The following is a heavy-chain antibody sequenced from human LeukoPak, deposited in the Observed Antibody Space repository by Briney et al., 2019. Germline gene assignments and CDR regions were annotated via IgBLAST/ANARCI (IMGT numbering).Heavy chain of an antibody. Sequence: GESLKTSLKGTGYNFYSYWNAWVRQMPGKGLEWMGIIYPGDSYTTYSPSFQGQVTISADKSISTAYLQWRSLKASDTAMYYCAGRSGSDALDFWGQGTMVTVSS. V-gene: IGHV5-51*01. CDR1: GYNFYSYW. CDR3: AGRSGSDALDF. CDR2: IYPGDSYT. D-gene: IGHD3-10*01. J-gene: IGHJ3*01.